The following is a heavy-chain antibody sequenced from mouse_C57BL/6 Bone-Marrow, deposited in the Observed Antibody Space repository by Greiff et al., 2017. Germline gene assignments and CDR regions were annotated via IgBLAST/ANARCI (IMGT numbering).Heavy chain of an antibody. V-gene: IGHV1-7*01. CDR1: GYTFTSYW. J-gene: IGHJ4*01. D-gene: IGHD2-3*01. Sequence: VQLQQSGAELAKPGASVKLSCKASGYTFTSYWMHWVKQRPGQGLEWIGYINPSSGYTKYNQKFKDKATFTADKSSSTAYMQLSSLTYEDSAVYYCARERWLLPAMDYWGQGTSVTVSS. CDR3: ARERWLLPAMDY. CDR2: INPSSGYT.